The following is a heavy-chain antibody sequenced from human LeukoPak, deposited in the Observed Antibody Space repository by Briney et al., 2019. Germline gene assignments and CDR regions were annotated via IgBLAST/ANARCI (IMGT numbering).Heavy chain of an antibody. CDR2: IGGSGGST. D-gene: IGHD3-22*01. CDR3: AKDAQGYYYDSSGYWGY. J-gene: IGHJ4*02. V-gene: IGHV3-23*01. Sequence: GGSLRLSCAASGFTFSSYAMSWVRQAPGKGLEWISAIGGSGGSTYYADSVKGRFTISRDNSKNPLYLHMNSLRAEDTAVYYCAKDAQGYYYDSSGYWGYWGQGTLVTVSS. CDR1: GFTFSSYA.